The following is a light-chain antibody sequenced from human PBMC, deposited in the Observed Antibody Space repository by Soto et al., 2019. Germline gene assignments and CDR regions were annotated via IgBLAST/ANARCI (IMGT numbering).Light chain of an antibody. CDR2: DNN. V-gene: IGLV1-51*01. J-gene: IGLJ2*01. CDR3: GTWDSSLSAVV. Sequence: QSALTQPRSVSGSPGQSVTISCSGSSSNIGNNYLSWYQQLPGTAPKLLIYDNNKRPSGIPDRFSGSKSGTSATLGITGLQTGDEADYYCGTWDSSLSAVVFGGGTKLTVL. CDR1: SSNIGNNY.